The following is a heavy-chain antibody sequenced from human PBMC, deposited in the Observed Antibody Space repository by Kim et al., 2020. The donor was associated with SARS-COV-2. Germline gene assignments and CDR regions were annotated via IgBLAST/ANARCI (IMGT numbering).Heavy chain of an antibody. Sequence: ASVKVSCKASGYTFTSYGISWVRQAPGQGLEWMGWISAYNGNTNYAQKLQGRVTMTTDTSTSTAYMELRSLRSDDTAVYYCARDDLAVTNGQFDPWGQGTLVTVSS. CDR1: GYTFTSYG. CDR3: ARDDLAVTNGQFDP. J-gene: IGHJ5*02. CDR2: ISAYNGNT. V-gene: IGHV1-18*01. D-gene: IGHD4-17*01.